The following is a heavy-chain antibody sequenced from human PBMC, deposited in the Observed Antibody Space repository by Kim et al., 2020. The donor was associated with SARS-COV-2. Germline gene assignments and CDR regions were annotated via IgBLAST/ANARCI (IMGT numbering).Heavy chain of an antibody. CDR2: ISYDGSNK. Sequence: GGSLRLSCAASGFTFSSYAMHWVRQAPGKGLEWVAVISYDGSNKYYADSVKGRFTISRDNSKNTLYLQMNSLRAEDTAVHYCAREWAIFGVVTGIYYYYGMDVWGQGTTVTVSS. V-gene: IGHV3-30-3*01. D-gene: IGHD3-3*01. CDR3: AREWAIFGVVTGIYYYYGMDV. J-gene: IGHJ6*02. CDR1: GFTFSSYA.